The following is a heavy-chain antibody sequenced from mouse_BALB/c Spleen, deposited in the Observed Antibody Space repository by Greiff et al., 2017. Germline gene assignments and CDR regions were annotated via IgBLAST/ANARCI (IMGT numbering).Heavy chain of an antibody. CDR2: ISSGGGNT. Sequence: EVMLVESGGGLVKPGGSLKLSCAASGFTFSSYTMSWVRQTPEKRLEWVATISSGGGNTYYPDSVKGRFTISRDNAKNNLYLQMSSLRSEDTALYDGAISAYDGYYDFDYGGQGTTRTVSS. CDR3: AISAYDGYYDFDY. CDR1: GFTFSSYT. J-gene: IGHJ2*01. D-gene: IGHD2-3*01. V-gene: IGHV5-9*03.